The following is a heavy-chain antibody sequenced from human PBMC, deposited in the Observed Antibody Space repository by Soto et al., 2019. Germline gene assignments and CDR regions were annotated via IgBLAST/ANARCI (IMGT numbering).Heavy chain of an antibody. CDR1: GFTFSDYY. CDR3: ARVVVVVAATSLARYYYYMDV. CDR2: ISSSGSTI. V-gene: IGHV3-11*01. Sequence: GGSLRLSCAASGFTFSDYYMSWIRQAPRKGLEWVSYISSSGSTIYYADAVKGRFTISRDNAKNSLYLQMNSLRAEDTAVYYCARVVVVVAATSLARYYYYMDVWGKGTTVTVSS. J-gene: IGHJ6*03. D-gene: IGHD2-15*01.